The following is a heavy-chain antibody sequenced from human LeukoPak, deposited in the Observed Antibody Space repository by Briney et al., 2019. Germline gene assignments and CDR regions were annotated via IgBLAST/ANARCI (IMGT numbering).Heavy chain of an antibody. D-gene: IGHD3-10*01. V-gene: IGHV4-39*07. CDR1: GGSISSYY. J-gene: IGHJ4*02. CDR3: ARSRGFGELSSFDY. Sequence: SETLSLTCTVSGGSISSYYWSWIRQPPGKGLEWIGSIYHSGSTYYNPSLKSRVTISVDTSKNQFSLKLSSVTAADTAVYYCARSRGFGELSSFDYWGQGTLVTVSS. CDR2: IYHSGST.